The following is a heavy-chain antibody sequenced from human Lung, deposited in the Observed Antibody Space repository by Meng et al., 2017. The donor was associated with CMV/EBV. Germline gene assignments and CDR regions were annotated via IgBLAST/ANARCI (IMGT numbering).Heavy chain of an antibody. V-gene: IGHV3-23*01. J-gene: IGHJ4*02. CDR3: AKTVKLVVVAYFDY. Sequence: SCAASGLTFSSYAMSWVRQAPGKGLEWVSAISGSGGSTYYADSVKGRFTISRDNSKNTLYLQMNSLRAEDTAVYYCAKTVKLVVVAYFDYSGQGXLVTVSS. CDR1: GLTFSSYA. D-gene: IGHD2-15*01. CDR2: ISGSGGST.